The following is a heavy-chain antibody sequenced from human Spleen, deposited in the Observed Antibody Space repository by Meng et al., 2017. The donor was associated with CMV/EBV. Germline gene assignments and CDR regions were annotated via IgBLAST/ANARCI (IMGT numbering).Heavy chain of an antibody. J-gene: IGHJ6*02. V-gene: IGHV3-23*01. CDR2: ISGSDPST. CDR3: ARQTEKLGYCTVSTCYTYYAMDV. Sequence: GGSLRLSCAASGFTFSIYAMSWVRQAPGKGLEWVSAISGSDPSTSYADSARGRFTVSRDNSKNTLFLQMNSLSAEDTAVYYCARQTEKLGYCTVSTCYTYYAMDVWGQGTTVTVSS. CDR1: GFTFSIYA. D-gene: IGHD2-8*02.